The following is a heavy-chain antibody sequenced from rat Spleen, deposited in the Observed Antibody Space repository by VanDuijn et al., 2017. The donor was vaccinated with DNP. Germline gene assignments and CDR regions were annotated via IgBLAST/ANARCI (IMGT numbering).Heavy chain of an antibody. V-gene: IGHV5-31*01. CDR1: GFTFSNSW. CDR2: IPNTGGGT. J-gene: IGHJ2*01. CDR3: AGRPPPTRGPFDY. D-gene: IGHD1-4*01. Sequence: EVQLVESGGGLVQPGRSLKLSCVASGFTFSNSWMTWIRQAPGKGLEWVASIPNTGGGTYYPDSVRGRFTISRDNAKSTLYLQMNSLRSDDTATYYCAGRPPPTRGPFDYWGQGVTVTVSS.